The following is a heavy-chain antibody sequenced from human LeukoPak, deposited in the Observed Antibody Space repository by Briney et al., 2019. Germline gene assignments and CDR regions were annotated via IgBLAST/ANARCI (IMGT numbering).Heavy chain of an antibody. V-gene: IGHV1-69*05. CDR3: ARIGGYSYGNENWFDP. Sequence: GSSVKVSCKASGGTFSSYAISWVRQAPGQGLEWMGRIIPIFGTANYAQKFQGRVTITTDESTSTAYMELSSLRSEDTAVYYCARIGGYSYGNENWFDPWGQGTLVTVSS. CDR2: IIPIFGTA. CDR1: GGTFSSYA. J-gene: IGHJ5*02. D-gene: IGHD5-18*01.